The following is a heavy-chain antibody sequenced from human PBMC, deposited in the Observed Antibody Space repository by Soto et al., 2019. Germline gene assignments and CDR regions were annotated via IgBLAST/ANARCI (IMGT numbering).Heavy chain of an antibody. J-gene: IGHJ5*02. V-gene: IGHV1-8*01. Sequence: QVQLVQSGAEVKKPGASVKVSCKASGYTFTSYDINWVRQATGQGLEWMGWMSPNSGNTGYAQKFQGRVTMTRNTSISTAYMELSSLRSEDTAVYYCARGHYDILTGDTVTDPWGQGTLVTVSS. CDR2: MSPNSGNT. D-gene: IGHD3-9*01. CDR1: GYTFTSYD. CDR3: ARGHYDILTGDTVTDP.